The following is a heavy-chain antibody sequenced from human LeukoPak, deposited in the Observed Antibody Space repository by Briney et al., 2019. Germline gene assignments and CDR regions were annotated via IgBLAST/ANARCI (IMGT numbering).Heavy chain of an antibody. J-gene: IGHJ4*02. CDR1: GFTFDDYA. CDR3: AKAPAYYYYSSGPFDY. CDR2: ISWNSGRI. Sequence: GRSLRLSCAASGFTFDDYAMHWVRQAPGKGLEWVSGISWNSGRIGYADSVKGRFTISRDNAKNSLYLQMNNLRAEDTALYYCAKAPAYYYYSSGPFDYWGQGTLVTVSS. D-gene: IGHD3-22*01. V-gene: IGHV3-9*01.